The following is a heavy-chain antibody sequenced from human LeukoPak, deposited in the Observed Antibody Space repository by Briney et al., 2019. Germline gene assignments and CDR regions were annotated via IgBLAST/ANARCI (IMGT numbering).Heavy chain of an antibody. CDR1: GFTFSTYG. CDR3: AKDQCSGGTCYPRPDY. Sequence: GGSLRLSCAASGFTFSTYGLHWVRQAPGKGLEWVAVISYDGNNKYYADSVKGRFTISRDNSKNTLYLQMNSLRAGDTAVYYCAKDQCSGGTCYPRPDYWGQGTLVTVSS. CDR2: ISYDGNNK. D-gene: IGHD2-15*01. V-gene: IGHV3-30*18. J-gene: IGHJ4*02.